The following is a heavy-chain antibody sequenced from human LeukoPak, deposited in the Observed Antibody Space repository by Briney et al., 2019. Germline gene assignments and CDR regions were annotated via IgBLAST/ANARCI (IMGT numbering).Heavy chain of an antibody. CDR3: AKRRVTIFWSYYYMDV. J-gene: IGHJ6*03. D-gene: IGHD3-3*01. V-gene: IGHV3-23*01. Sequence: PGGSLRLSCAASGFTFSTYAMNWVRQAPGKGLEWVSAISGSGGSTYYVDSVKGRFTISRDNSKNTLYLQMNSLTADDTAVYYCAKRRVTIFWSYYYMDVWGKGTPVTVSS. CDR1: GFTFSTYA. CDR2: ISGSGGST.